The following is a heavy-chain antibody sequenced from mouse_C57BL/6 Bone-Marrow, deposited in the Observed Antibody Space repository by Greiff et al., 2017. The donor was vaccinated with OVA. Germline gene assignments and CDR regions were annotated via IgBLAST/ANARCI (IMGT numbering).Heavy chain of an antibody. CDR1: GYTFTSYW. CDR3: AISYYGTGFAY. V-gene: IGHV1-64*01. CDR2: IHPNSGST. Sequence: QVQLQQPGAELVKPGASVKLSCKASGYTFTSYWMHWVKQRPGQGLEWIGLIHPNSGSTNYNEKFKSKATLTVDKSSSTAYMQLSSLTSEDSAVYYCAISYYGTGFAYWGQGTLVTVSA. D-gene: IGHD2-10*01. J-gene: IGHJ3*01.